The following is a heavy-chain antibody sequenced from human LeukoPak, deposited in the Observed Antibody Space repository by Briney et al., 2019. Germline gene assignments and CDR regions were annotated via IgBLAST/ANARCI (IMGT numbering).Heavy chain of an antibody. CDR2: IYYSGST. Sequence: SETLSLTCTVSGGSISSYYWSWIRQPPGKGLEWIGYIYYSGSTNYNPSLKSRVTISVDTSKNQFSLKLSSVTAADTAVYYCARGGYSYGRRFDYWGQGTLVTVSS. V-gene: IGHV4-59*01. D-gene: IGHD5-18*01. J-gene: IGHJ4*02. CDR1: GGSISSYY. CDR3: ARGGYSYGRRFDY.